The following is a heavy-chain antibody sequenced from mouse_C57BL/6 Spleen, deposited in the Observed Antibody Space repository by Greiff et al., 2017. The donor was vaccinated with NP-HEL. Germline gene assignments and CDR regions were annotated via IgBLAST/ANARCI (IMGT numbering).Heavy chain of an antibody. V-gene: IGHV1-64*01. CDR2: IHPNSGST. D-gene: IGHD1-1*01. CDR1: GYTFTSYW. Sequence: QVQLQQSGAELVKPGASVKLSCKASGYTFTSYWMHWVKQRPGQGLEWIGMIHPNSGSTNYNEKFKSKATLTVDKSSSTAYMQISSLTSEDSAVYYCARHGSSPYYFDYWGQGTTLTVSS. CDR3: ARHGSSPYYFDY. J-gene: IGHJ2*01.